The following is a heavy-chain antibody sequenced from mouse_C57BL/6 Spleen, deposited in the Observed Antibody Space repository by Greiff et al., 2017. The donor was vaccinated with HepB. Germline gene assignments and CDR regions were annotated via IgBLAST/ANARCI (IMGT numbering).Heavy chain of an antibody. J-gene: IGHJ4*01. D-gene: IGHD4-1*01. CDR1: GFTFSSYG. V-gene: IGHV5-6*02. Sequence: EVMLVESGGDLVKPGGSLKLSCAASGFTFSSYGMSWVRQTPDKRLEWVATISSGGSYTYYPDSVKGRFTISRDNAKKTLYLQMSSLKSEDTAMYYCARDWEDYAMDYWGQGTSVTVSS. CDR2: ISSGGSYT. CDR3: ARDWEDYAMDY.